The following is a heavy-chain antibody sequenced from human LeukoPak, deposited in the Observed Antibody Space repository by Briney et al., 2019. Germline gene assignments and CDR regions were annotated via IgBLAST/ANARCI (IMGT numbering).Heavy chain of an antibody. D-gene: IGHD6-19*01. Sequence: PSETLSLTCTVSGGHIDSFFWNWNRQPPGKGLEWIGYIDNSGSTKYSPSLKSRITMSRDTSKKQFSLKLTSVTAADTAMYYCASGAGWLIDYWGQGTLVSVSS. V-gene: IGHV4-4*08. CDR2: IDNSGST. CDR3: ASGAGWLIDY. CDR1: GGHIDSFF. J-gene: IGHJ4*02.